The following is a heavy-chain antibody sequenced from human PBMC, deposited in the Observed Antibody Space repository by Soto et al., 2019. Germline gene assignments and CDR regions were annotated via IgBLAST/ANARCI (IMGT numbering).Heavy chain of an antibody. J-gene: IGHJ4*02. V-gene: IGHV4-59*01. D-gene: IGHD2-21*01. Sequence: WIMQQPREALEWIGHIYYRGSTNYNPSLKSRVTMSADTSKNQFSLKLSSVTAADTAVFYCAREDQIVGSLAYWGKGILVTVSS. CDR3: AREDQIVGSLAY. CDR2: IYYRGST.